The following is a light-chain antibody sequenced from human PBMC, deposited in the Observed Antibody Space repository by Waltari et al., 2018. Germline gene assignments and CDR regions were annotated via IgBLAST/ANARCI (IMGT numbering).Light chain of an antibody. CDR3: QAWDSGVAGV. CDR1: ELEKKY. V-gene: IGLV3-1*01. Sequence: SYDLIQSPSVSVSPGQTATITCSGDELEKKYVCWYQQKTGQSPVLVIYEDDMRPSEIPQLFSGSNSGNTATLTISGTQPMDEADYYCQAWDSGVAGVFGTGTKVTVL. J-gene: IGLJ1*01. CDR2: EDD.